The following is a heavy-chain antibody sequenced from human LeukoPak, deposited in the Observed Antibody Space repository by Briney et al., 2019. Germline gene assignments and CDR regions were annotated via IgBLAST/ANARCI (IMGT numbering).Heavy chain of an antibody. V-gene: IGHV6-1*01. CDR1: GDSVSSSSAA. CDR3: AGGRAAAGYLLDY. D-gene: IGHD6-13*01. J-gene: IGHJ4*02. Sequence: SQTLSLTCAISGDSVSSSSAAWNWIRQSPSRGLEWLGRTYYRSKWYNDYAVSVKSRITINPDTSKNQFSLQLNSVTPEDTAVYFCAGGRAAAGYLLDYWGQGSLVTVSS. CDR2: TYYRSKWYN.